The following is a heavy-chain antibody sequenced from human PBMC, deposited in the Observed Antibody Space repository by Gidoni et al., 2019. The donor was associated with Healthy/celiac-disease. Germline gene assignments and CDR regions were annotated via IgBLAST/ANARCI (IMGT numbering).Heavy chain of an antibody. Sequence: QLQLQESGPGLVKPSETLSLTCTVSGGSISSSSYYGGWIRQPPGKGLEWIGSIYYSGSTYYNPSLKSRVTISVDTSKNQFSLKLSSVTAADTAVYYCARSFWGGWYYWGQGTLVTVSS. J-gene: IGHJ4*02. D-gene: IGHD6-19*01. CDR2: IYYSGST. CDR1: GGSISSSSYY. CDR3: ARSFWGGWYY. V-gene: IGHV4-39*01.